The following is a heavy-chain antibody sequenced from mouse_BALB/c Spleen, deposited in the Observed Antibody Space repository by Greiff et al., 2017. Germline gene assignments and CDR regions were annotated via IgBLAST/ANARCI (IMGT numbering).Heavy chain of an antibody. J-gene: IGHJ4*01. CDR3: ARPHYGYGAMDY. D-gene: IGHD1-2*01. CDR1: GFTFSSYT. V-gene: IGHV5-12-2*01. Sequence: DVMLVESGGGLVQPGGSLKLSCAASGFTFSSYTMSWVRQTPEKRLEWVAYISNGGGSTYYPDTVKGRFTISRDNAKNTLYLQMSSLKSEDTAMYYCARPHYGYGAMDYWGQGTSVTVSS. CDR2: ISNGGGST.